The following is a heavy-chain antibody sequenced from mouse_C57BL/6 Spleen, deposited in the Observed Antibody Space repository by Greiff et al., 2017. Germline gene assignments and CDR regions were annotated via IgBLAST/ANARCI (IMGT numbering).Heavy chain of an antibody. D-gene: IGHD2-3*01. Sequence: VQLQESGAGLVKPGASVKISCKASGYEFSSYWMNWVSQRPGKGLEWIGQIYPGDGDTNYNGKFKGKSTLTADKSCSTSYMQLSSLTSEDSAVYFCAIDGYYVTLAYWGQGTLVTVSA. CDR3: AIDGYYVTLAY. CDR2: IYPGDGDT. J-gene: IGHJ3*01. CDR1: GYEFSSYW. V-gene: IGHV1-80*01.